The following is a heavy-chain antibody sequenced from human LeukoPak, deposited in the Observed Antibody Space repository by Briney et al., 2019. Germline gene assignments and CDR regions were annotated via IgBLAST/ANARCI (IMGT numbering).Heavy chain of an antibody. CDR2: IYYSGRT. D-gene: IGHD3-10*01. CDR3: ARAVGGDGSGSL. Sequence: SETLSLTCTVSGASISSYYWSWIRQSPGKGLEWIGYIYYSGRTNYNPSLKSRVTISVDTSKNQFPLKLTSATAADTAVYYCARAVGGDGSGSLWGPGTLVTVSS. CDR1: GASISSYY. V-gene: IGHV4-59*01. J-gene: IGHJ4*02.